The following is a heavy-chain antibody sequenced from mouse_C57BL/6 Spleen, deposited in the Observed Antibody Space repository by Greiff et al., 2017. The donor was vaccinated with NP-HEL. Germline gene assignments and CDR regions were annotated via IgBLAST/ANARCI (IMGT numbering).Heavy chain of an antibody. CDR3: ARAFKYRSLGAY. J-gene: IGHJ3*01. CDR1: GYTFTSYW. Sequence: QVQLQQPGAELVMPGASVKLSCKASGYTFTSYWMHWVKQRPGQGLEWIGEIDPSDSYTNYNQKFKGKSTLTVDKSSSTAYMQLSSLTSEDSAVDYWARAFKYRSLGAYWGQGTLVTVSS. D-gene: IGHD1-1*01. CDR2: IDPSDSYT. V-gene: IGHV1-69*01.